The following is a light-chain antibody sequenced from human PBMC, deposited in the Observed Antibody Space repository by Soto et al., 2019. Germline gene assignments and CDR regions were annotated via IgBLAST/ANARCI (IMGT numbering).Light chain of an antibody. Sequence: DMVLTQSQATMSLSAGERATLSCRASQSVSSNYLAWYQQKPGQAPRLLIYGASSRATAIPDRFSGSGSGTVFTLTITGLEPEESAVYYCQQADRFPYTFGQGTKLEI. CDR3: QQADRFPYT. CDR2: GAS. V-gene: IGKV3-20*01. J-gene: IGKJ2*01. CDR1: QSVSSNY.